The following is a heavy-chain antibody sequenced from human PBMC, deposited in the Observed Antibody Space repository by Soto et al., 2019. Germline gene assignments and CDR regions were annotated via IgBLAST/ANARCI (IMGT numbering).Heavy chain of an antibody. V-gene: IGHV4-39*01. CDR3: ARLEGLATISYYFGF. CDR2: IYYRGNA. CDR1: DDSINSDKYY. D-gene: IGHD3-9*01. J-gene: IGHJ4*02. Sequence: QLQLQESGPGLVKPSETLSLTCSVPDDSINSDKYYWGWIRQPPGKGLEWIGSIYYRGNAYYNPSLQTRVTISLDKSRSQFSLKLNSVTAADSAVYFCARLEGLATISYYFGFWGPGALVTVSS.